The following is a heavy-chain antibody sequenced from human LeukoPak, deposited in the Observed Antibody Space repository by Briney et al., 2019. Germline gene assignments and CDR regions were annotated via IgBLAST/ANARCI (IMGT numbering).Heavy chain of an antibody. Sequence: PSETLSLTCTVSGGSISSSSYYWGWIRQPPGKGLEWIGSIYYSGSTYYNPSLKSRVTISVDTSKNQFSLKLSSVTAADTAVYYCARVWYSSSSLFHPWGQGTLVTVSS. J-gene: IGHJ5*02. D-gene: IGHD6-6*01. V-gene: IGHV4-39*07. CDR3: ARVWYSSSSLFHP. CDR2: IYYSGST. CDR1: GGSISSSSYY.